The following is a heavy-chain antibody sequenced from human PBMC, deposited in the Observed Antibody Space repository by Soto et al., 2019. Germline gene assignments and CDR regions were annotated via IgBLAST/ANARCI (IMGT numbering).Heavy chain of an antibody. D-gene: IGHD5-12*01. CDR1: GFTFSSYS. CDR2: ISSSSSYI. V-gene: IGHV3-21*01. Sequence: GGSLRLSCAASGFTFSSYSMNWVRQAPGKGLEWVSSISSSSSYIYYADSVKGRFTISRDNAKNSLYLQMNSLRAEDTAVYYCARDNSGYDLSPHDAFDIWGQGTMVTISS. J-gene: IGHJ3*02. CDR3: ARDNSGYDLSPHDAFDI.